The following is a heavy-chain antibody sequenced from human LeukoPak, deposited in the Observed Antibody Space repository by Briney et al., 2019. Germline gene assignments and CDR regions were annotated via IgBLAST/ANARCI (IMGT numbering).Heavy chain of an antibody. D-gene: IGHD3-10*01. V-gene: IGHV1-46*01. CDR2: INPTGTGT. CDR3: ARDNSVGDIAWWFDP. Sequence: ASVKVSCKASGYTFINNWMHWVRQAPGQGLEWIGLINPTGTGTFYAQKFQGRVTMTRDMSTSTDYMELSSLRSEDTAVYYCARDNSVGDIAWWFDPWGQGTLVTVSS. CDR1: GYTFINNW. J-gene: IGHJ5*02.